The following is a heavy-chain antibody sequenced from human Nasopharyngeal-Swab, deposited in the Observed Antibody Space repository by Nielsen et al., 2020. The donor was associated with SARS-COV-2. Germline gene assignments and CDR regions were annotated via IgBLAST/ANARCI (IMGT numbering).Heavy chain of an antibody. J-gene: IGHJ6*03. D-gene: IGHD6-6*01. CDR2: IYTSGST. Sequence: SETLSLTCTVSGGSISSGSYYWSWIRQPAEKGLEWIGRIYTSGSTNYNPSLKSRVTISVDTSKNQFSLKLSSVTAADTAVYYCAREFSSSYYYYYYMDVWGKGTTVTVSS. CDR1: GGSISSGSYY. CDR3: AREFSSSYYYYYYMDV. V-gene: IGHV4-61*02.